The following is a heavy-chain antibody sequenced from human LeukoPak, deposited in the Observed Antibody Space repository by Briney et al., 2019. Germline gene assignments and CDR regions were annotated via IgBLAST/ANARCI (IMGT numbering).Heavy chain of an antibody. CDR3: ARGVGVAATGTYYHYGMDV. CDR1: GFTFSSYA. CDR2: ISGSGDNT. V-gene: IGHV3-23*01. J-gene: IGHJ6*02. Sequence: GGSLRLSCAASGFTFSSYAMSWVRQAPGKGLEWVSTISGSGDNTYYADSVKGRFTISRDNSKNTLYLQMNSLRAEDTAVYYCARGVGVAATGTYYHYGMDVWGQGTTVTVSS. D-gene: IGHD1-26*01.